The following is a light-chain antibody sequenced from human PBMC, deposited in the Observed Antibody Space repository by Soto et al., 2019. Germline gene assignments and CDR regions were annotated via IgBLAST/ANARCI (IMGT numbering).Light chain of an antibody. Sequence: DIVLTQSPGTLSLSPGERATLSCRASQSINSRYLAWYQQKPGQAPRLLIYSASSRATGIPDRFSGSGSGTDFTITISRLEAEDFAVYCCQQFGSSTGFTFGPGTKVDIK. J-gene: IGKJ3*01. CDR1: QSINSRY. V-gene: IGKV3-20*01. CDR2: SAS. CDR3: QQFGSSTGFT.